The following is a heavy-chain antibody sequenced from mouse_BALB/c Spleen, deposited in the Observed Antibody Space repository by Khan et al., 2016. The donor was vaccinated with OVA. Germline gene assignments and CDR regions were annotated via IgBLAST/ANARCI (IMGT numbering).Heavy chain of an antibody. D-gene: IGHD2-10*01. V-gene: IGHV9-3-1*01. CDR1: GYTFTNYG. CDR2: INTYTGES. J-gene: IGHJ4*01. CDR3: SRPPYFSYVMVY. Sequence: QIQLVQSGPELKKPGETVKISCKASGYTFTNYGMNWVKQAPGKGLKWMGWINTYTGESTYAVDFKGRFAFSLETSASTAFLQINNLKNEDTATYFCSRPPYFSYVMVYWGQGTSVTVSS.